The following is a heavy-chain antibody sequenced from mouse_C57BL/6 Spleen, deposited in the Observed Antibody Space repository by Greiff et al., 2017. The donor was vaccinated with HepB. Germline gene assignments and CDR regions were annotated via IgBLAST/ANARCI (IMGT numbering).Heavy chain of an antibody. D-gene: IGHD1-1*01. J-gene: IGHJ2*01. V-gene: IGHV1-42*01. CDR2: INPSTGGT. CDR3: ARNIYYYGSSFDY. Sequence: EVKVVESGPELVKPGASVKISCKASGYSFTGYYMNWVKQSPEKSLEWIGEINPSTGGTTYNQKFKAKATLTVDKSSSTAYMQLKSLTSEDSAVYYCARNIYYYGSSFDYWGQGTTLTVSS. CDR1: GYSFTGYY.